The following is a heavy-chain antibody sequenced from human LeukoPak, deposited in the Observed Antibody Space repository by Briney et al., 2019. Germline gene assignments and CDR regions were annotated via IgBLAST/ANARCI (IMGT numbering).Heavy chain of an antibody. V-gene: IGHV3-30*18. J-gene: IGHJ4*02. CDR3: AKSQRPRGQWELRSSDY. CDR1: GFTFSSYG. CDR2: ISYDGSNK. Sequence: GGSLRLSCAASGFTFSSYGMHWVRQAPGKGLEWVAVISYDGSNKYYADSVKGRFTISRDNSKNTLYLQMNSLRAEDTAVYYCAKSQRPRGQWELRSSDYWGQGTLVTVSS. D-gene: IGHD1-26*01.